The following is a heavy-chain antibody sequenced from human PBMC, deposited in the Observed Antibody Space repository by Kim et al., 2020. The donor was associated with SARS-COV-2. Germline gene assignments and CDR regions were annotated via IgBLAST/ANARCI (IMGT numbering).Heavy chain of an antibody. CDR1: GYTLTELS. Sequence: ASVKVSCKVSGYTLTELSMHWVRQAPGKGLEWMGGFDPEDGETIYAQKFQGRVTMTEDTSTDTAYMELSSLRSEDTAVYYCATRWLQLRFDAFDIWGQGTMVTVSS. CDR2: FDPEDGET. CDR3: ATRWLQLRFDAFDI. J-gene: IGHJ3*02. D-gene: IGHD5-12*01. V-gene: IGHV1-24*01.